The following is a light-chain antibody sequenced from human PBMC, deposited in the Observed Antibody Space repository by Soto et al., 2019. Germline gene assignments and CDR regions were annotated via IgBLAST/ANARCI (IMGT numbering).Light chain of an antibody. J-gene: IGKJ1*01. Sequence: EIVLTQSPATLSSFPGDRVTLSCRASQSVNRNLAWYQQKPGQAPRLLIYAASTRATGIPARFSGSGSGTEFTLTIGSLQPDDFATYFCQQYYNYSTFGQGTKVDI. CDR1: QSVNRN. CDR2: AAS. V-gene: IGKV3-15*01. CDR3: QQYYNYST.